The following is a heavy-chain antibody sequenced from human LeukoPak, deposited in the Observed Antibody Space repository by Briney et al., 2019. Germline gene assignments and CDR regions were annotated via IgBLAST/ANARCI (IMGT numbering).Heavy chain of an antibody. J-gene: IGHJ4*02. CDR3: TRALGSDY. CDR2: IIPNSGGT. CDR1: GYTFTDYY. Sequence: ASVKVSCKASGYTFTDYYMNWVRQAPGQGLEWMGWIIPNSGGTNYAQKFQGRVTMTRDTSITTAYMELSSLRSDDTAMYYCTRALGSDYWGQGALLTLSS. D-gene: IGHD1-26*01. V-gene: IGHV1-2*02.